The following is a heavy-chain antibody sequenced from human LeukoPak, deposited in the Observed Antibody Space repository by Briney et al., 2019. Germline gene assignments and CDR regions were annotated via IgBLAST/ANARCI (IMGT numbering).Heavy chain of an antibody. CDR3: ARSRITIFGVVKGANMDV. D-gene: IGHD3-3*01. J-gene: IGHJ6*02. V-gene: IGHV3-11*01. CDR1: GFTFSDYN. Sequence: GGPWNLPCAASGFTFSDYNLSWIAQAPGKGWGGVSYIRRRGSTIYYADSVKGRFTISRDNAKNSLYLQMNSLRAEDTAVYYCARSRITIFGVVKGANMDVWGQGTTVTVSS. CDR2: IRRRGSTI.